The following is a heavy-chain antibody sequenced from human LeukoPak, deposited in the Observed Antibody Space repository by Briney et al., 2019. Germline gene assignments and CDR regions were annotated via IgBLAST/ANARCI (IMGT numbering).Heavy chain of an antibody. D-gene: IGHD4-11*01. V-gene: IGHV4-31*03. CDR3: ARGENTVMADYFDY. Sequence: PSQTLSLTCTVSGGSISSGNYYWTWIRQHPGKGLEWIGYIYYDGSTYYTPSLRGRLLISVDTSKNQFSLKLSSVTAADTAVYYYARGENTVMADYFDYWGQGTLVTVPS. J-gene: IGHJ4*02. CDR2: IYYDGST. CDR1: GGSISSGNYY.